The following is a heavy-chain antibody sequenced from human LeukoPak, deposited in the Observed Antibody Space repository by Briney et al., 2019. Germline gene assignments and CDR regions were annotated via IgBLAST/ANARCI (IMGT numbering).Heavy chain of an antibody. CDR3: AKDPIQPWSHGDPAY. V-gene: IGHV3-23*01. J-gene: IGHJ4*02. CDR2: ISGSGGTT. D-gene: IGHD5-18*01. CDR1: GFVFRAYG. Sequence: GGSLRLSCATSGFVFRAYGMSWVRQAPGKGLEWVSGISGSGGTTNYAHSVKGRFTISRDNSKNTLYLQMNSLRAEDTAVYYCAKDPIQPWSHGDPAYWGQGTLVTVSS.